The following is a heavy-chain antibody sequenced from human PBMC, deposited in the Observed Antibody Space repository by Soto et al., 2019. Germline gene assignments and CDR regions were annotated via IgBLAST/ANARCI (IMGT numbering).Heavy chain of an antibody. CDR1: GYTFTSYA. D-gene: IGHD1-20*01. V-gene: IGHV1-3*01. Sequence: ASVKVSCKASGYTFTSYAMHWVRQAPGQRLEWMGWINAGNGNTKYSQKFQGRVTITRDTAASTAYMELSSLRSEDTAVYYCASSPQSTGIRYDYWGQGTLVTVSS. J-gene: IGHJ4*02. CDR2: INAGNGNT. CDR3: ASSPQSTGIRYDY.